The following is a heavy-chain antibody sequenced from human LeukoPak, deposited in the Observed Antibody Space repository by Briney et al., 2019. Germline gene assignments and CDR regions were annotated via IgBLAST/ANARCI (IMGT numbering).Heavy chain of an antibody. CDR2: ISWNSGSI. J-gene: IGHJ4*02. V-gene: IGHV3-9*01. D-gene: IGHD5-24*01. CDR3: AREEWRDGYNDSCY. Sequence: PGGSLRLSCASSGFTFDDYAMHWVRQAPGKGLEWVSGISWNSGSIGYADSVKGRFTISRDNAKNSLYLQMNSLRAEDTAVYYCAREEWRDGYNDSCYWGQGTLVTVSS. CDR1: GFTFDDYA.